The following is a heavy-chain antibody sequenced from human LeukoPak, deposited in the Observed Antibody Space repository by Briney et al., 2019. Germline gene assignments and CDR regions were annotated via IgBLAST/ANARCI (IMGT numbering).Heavy chain of an antibody. CDR2: ISWNSGSI. D-gene: IGHD3-22*01. Sequence: PGGSLRLSCAASGFTFDDYAMRWVRQAPGKGLEWVSGISWNSGSIGYADSVKGRFTISRDNAKNSLYLQMNSLRAEDTALYYCAKDHSANYYDSSGYLDYWGQGTLVTVSS. V-gene: IGHV3-9*01. CDR1: GFTFDDYA. CDR3: AKDHSANYYDSSGYLDY. J-gene: IGHJ4*02.